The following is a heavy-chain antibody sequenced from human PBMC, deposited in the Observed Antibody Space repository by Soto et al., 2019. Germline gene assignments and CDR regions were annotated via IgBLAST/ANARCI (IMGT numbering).Heavy chain of an antibody. Sequence: QVQLVQSGAEVKKPGSSVKVSCKASGGTFSSYAIGWVRQAPGQGLEWMGGIIPIFGTANYAQKFQGRVTITADESTSTAYMELSSLRSEDTAVYYCASGAGYSYGPHGDYYYYGMDVWGQGTTVTVSS. CDR3: ASGAGYSYGPHGDYYYYGMDV. CDR2: IIPIFGTA. J-gene: IGHJ6*02. V-gene: IGHV1-69*01. CDR1: GGTFSSYA. D-gene: IGHD5-18*01.